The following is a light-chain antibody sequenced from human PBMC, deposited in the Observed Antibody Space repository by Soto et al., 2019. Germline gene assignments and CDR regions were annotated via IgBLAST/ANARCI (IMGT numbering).Light chain of an antibody. J-gene: IGLJ2*01. CDR1: SSNIGAGYD. CDR2: GDT. V-gene: IGLV1-40*01. Sequence: QSVLTQPPSVSGAPGQRVTISCTGSSSNIGAGYDVHWYQQFPGTAPKLLIYGDTNRPSGVPDRFSASKSATSASLVITGLQAEYEADYYCQSYDTALNVYVVFGGGTKLTVL. CDR3: QSYDTALNVYVV.